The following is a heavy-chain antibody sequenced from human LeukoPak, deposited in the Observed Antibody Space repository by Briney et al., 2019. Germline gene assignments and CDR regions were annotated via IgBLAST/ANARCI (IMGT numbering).Heavy chain of an antibody. CDR3: ARGNDILTGDAFDI. J-gene: IGHJ3*02. D-gene: IGHD3-9*01. CDR2: IYYSGST. Sequence: PSETLSLTCTVSGGSISSSSYYWGWIRQPPGKGLEWIGRIYYSGSTYYNPSLKSRVTISVDTSKNQFSLKLSSVTAADTAVYYCARGNDILTGDAFDIWGQGTMVTVSS. V-gene: IGHV4-39*01. CDR1: GGSISSSSYY.